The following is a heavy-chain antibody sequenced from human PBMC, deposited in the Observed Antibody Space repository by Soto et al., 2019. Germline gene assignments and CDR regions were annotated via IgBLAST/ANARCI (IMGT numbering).Heavy chain of an antibody. CDR1: GYSITSGYY. CDR2: FYYGGST. J-gene: IGHJ4*02. Sequence: KSSETLSLTCDVSGYSITSGYYWGWVRQPPGKGLEWIGSFYYGGSTFYNPSLKSRVTISVDASKNNFSLRLTSVTAADTAVYFCTRVVAGLDYWGQGTLVTVSS. D-gene: IGHD6-19*01. V-gene: IGHV4-38-2*01. CDR3: TRVVAGLDY.